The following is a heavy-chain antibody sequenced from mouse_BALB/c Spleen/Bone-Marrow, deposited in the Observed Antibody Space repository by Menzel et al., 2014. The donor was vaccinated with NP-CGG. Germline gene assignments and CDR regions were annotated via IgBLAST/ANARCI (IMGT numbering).Heavy chain of an antibody. J-gene: IGHJ3*01. CDR2: IDPSDSET. CDR1: GYSFTSYW. Sequence: QVQLKQSGPQLVRPGASVKISCKASGYSFTSYWMHWVKQRPGQGLEWIGMIDPSDSETRLNQKFKDKATLTVDTSSSTAYMQLSIPTSEDSAVYYGASPSDGNPFAYWGQGALVTVSA. V-gene: IGHV1S127*01. CDR3: ASPSDGNPFAY. D-gene: IGHD2-1*01.